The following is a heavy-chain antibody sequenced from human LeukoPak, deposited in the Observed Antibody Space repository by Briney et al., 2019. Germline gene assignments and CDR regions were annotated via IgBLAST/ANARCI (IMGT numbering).Heavy chain of an antibody. D-gene: IGHD1-1*01. CDR3: ARGVHNRYFDY. CDR1: GFTVSSNY. V-gene: IGHV3-53*01. J-gene: IGHJ4*02. Sequence: GGSLRLSCAASGFTVSSNYMSWVRQAPGEGLGWVSVIDSGGKTYYAGSVKGRFTISRDNSRNTLYLQMNSLRAEDTAVYYCARGVHNRYFDYWGQGTLVTVSS. CDR2: IDSGGKT.